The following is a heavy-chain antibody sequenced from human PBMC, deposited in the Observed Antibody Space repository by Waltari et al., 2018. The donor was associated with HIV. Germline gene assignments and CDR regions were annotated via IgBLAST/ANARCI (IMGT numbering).Heavy chain of an antibody. CDR3: ARATGHYYDLPFDI. CDR1: GGSFSGYY. V-gene: IGHV4-34*01. D-gene: IGHD3-22*01. J-gene: IGHJ3*02. CDR2: INHSGST. Sequence: QVQLQQWGAGLLKPSETLSLTCAVYGGSFSGYYWSWIRQPPGKGLEWMGEINHSGSTNYNPSLKSRVTISVDTSKNQFSLKLSSVTAADTAVYYCARATGHYYDLPFDIWGQGTMVTVSS.